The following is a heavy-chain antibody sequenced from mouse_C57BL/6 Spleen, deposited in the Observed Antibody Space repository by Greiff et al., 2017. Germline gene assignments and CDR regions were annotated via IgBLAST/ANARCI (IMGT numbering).Heavy chain of an antibody. J-gene: IGHJ2*01. CDR3: ARQGTSYFDY. V-gene: IGHV5-6*02. CDR2: ISSGGSYT. CDR1: GFTFSSYG. Sequence: DVKLVESGGDLVKPGGSLKLSCAASGFTFSSYGMSWVRQTPDKRLEWVATISSGGSYTYSPDSVKGRFTISRDNAKNTLYLEMSSLKSEDTAMYYCARQGTSYFDYGGQGTTLTVSS.